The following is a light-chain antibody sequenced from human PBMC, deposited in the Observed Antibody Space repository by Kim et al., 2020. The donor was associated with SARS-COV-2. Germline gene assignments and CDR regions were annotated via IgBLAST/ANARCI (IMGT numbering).Light chain of an antibody. CDR3: QQRSNGHPIT. CDR1: QSVSSY. V-gene: IGKV3-11*01. CDR2: DAS. Sequence: EIVLTQSPATLSLSPGERATITCRASQSVSSYLAWYQQKPGLAPRLLIYDASNRATGIPARFSGSGSGTDFTLTISSLEPEDFAVYYCQQRSNGHPITFGEGTRLDIK. J-gene: IGKJ5*01.